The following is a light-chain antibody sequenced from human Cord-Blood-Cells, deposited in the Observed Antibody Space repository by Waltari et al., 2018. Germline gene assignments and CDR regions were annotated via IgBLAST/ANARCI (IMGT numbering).Light chain of an antibody. V-gene: IGKV1-5*01. CDR2: DAS. CDR1: QSISSW. CDR3: QQYISY. Sequence: DIQMTQSPSTLSASVGDRVTITCRASQSISSWLAWYQQKPGKAPKLLIYDASSLASGVPARFSGSGSGTEFTLAISSLQPDDFATYYCQQYISYFGQGTKLEIK. J-gene: IGKJ2*01.